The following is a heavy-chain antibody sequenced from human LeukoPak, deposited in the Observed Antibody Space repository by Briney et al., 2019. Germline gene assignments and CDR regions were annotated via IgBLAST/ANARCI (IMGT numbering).Heavy chain of an antibody. CDR2: IYSSGSA. CDR1: GGPITSVSYS. D-gene: IGHD4-17*01. J-gene: IGHJ5*02. CDR3: ARTAGKGDYVGWFDP. V-gene: IGHV4-30-4*07. Sequence: PSETLSLTCTVSGGPITSVSYSWTWIRQPPGKGLEWLGYIYSSGSAYYNPSLKSRVTISVDTSKNHFSLRLTSVTAADTAVYYCARTAGKGDYVGWFDPWGQGTLVTVSS.